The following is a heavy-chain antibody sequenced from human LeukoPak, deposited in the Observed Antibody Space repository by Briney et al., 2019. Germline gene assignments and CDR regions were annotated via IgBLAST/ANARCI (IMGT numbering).Heavy chain of an antibody. D-gene: IGHD3-3*01. V-gene: IGHV1-69*06. J-gene: IGHJ5*02. CDR1: GYTFTSYG. CDR3: ARSNDFWSGYWFDP. CDR2: IIPIFGTA. Sequence: SVKVSCKASGYTFTSYGISWVRQAPGQGLEWMGGIIPIFGTANYAQEFQGRVTITADKSTSTAYMELSSLRSEDTAVYYCARSNDFWSGYWFDPWGQGTLVTVSS.